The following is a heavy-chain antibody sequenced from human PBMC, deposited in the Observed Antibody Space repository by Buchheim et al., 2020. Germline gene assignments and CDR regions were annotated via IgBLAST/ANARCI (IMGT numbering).Heavy chain of an antibody. CDR3: ARGRLGYVDY. Sequence: EVQLVESGGGLVQPGGSLRLSCTASGFPFSGNWMHWVRQAPGKGLVWVSRIDSDGGSSIYMDSVEGRFTISRDNAKNQLYLQMNSLRVEDTAVYYCARGRLGYVDYWGQGA. V-gene: IGHV3-74*01. CDR2: IDSDGGSS. D-gene: IGHD3-22*01. CDR1: GFPFSGNW. J-gene: IGHJ4*02.